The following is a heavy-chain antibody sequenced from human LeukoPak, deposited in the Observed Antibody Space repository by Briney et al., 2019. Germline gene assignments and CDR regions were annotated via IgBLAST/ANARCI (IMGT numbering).Heavy chain of an antibody. J-gene: IGHJ4*02. CDR1: GYTFTSYA. D-gene: IGHD3-22*01. V-gene: IGHV1-3*01. CDR2: INAGNGNT. Sequence: ASVKVSCKASGYTFTSYAMHWVRQAPGQRLEWMGWINAGNGNTNYAQKLQGRVTMTTDTSTSTAYMELRSLRSDDTAVYYCARDGTYYYDSSGYYDFDYWGQGTLVTVSS. CDR3: ARDGTYYYDSSGYYDFDY.